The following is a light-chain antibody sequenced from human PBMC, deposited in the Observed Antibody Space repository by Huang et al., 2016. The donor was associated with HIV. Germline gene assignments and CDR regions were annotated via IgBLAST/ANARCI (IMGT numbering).Light chain of an antibody. CDR3: MQGLHPPYT. CDR1: QSLLHSNGYNY. J-gene: IGKJ2*01. CDR2: LRS. Sequence: DIVMTQSPLSLPVTPGEPASISCWSSQSLLHSNGYNYLDWYVQKPGQSPQLLIYLRSNRASGVHDRFSGSGSGTYFTLQITSVEAEDVGIYYCMQGLHPPYTFGQGTKLEIK. V-gene: IGKV2-28*01.